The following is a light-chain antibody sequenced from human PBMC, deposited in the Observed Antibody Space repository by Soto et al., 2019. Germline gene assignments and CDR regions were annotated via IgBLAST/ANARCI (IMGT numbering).Light chain of an antibody. V-gene: IGKV3-20*01. CDR1: QSVSSGY. Sequence: EIVLTQSPGTLSLSPGERVTLTCRASQSVSSGYLAWYQQNPGQAPRLLIYAASSRATGIPDRFSGSGSGTDFALTISRLEPEDFAVYHCQQYGSSPWTFGQGTKVEIK. CDR3: QQYGSSPWT. J-gene: IGKJ1*01. CDR2: AAS.